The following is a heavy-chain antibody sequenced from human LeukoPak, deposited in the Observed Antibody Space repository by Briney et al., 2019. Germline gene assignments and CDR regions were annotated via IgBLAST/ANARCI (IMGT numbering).Heavy chain of an antibody. CDR3: ARDLGYFDY. CDR2: IWDDGSNK. D-gene: IGHD3-16*01. V-gene: IGHV3-33*01. CDR1: GFTFSSYG. J-gene: IGHJ4*02. Sequence: GGSLRLSCAASGFTFSSYGMHWVRQAPGKGLEWVAVIWDDGSNKNYADSVKGRFTISRDYSKNTLFLQMTSLRAEDTAVYYCARDLGYFDYWGQGTLVTVSS.